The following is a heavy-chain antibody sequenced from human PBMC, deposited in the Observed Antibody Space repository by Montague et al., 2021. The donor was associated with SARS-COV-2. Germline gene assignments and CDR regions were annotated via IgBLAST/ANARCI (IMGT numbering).Heavy chain of an antibody. CDR3: ARHYSATLPAVY. D-gene: IGHD2-15*01. J-gene: IGHJ4*02. CDR2: ISDSGST. Sequence: SETLSLTCTVSGGSISSSFYWSWFRQPPGKGLEWIGYISDSGSTNYNPSLTSRATMSVDTSKNQFSLKVNSVTAADTAVYYCARHYSATLPAVYWGQGTLVTVSS. V-gene: IGHV4-59*08. CDR1: GGSISSSFY.